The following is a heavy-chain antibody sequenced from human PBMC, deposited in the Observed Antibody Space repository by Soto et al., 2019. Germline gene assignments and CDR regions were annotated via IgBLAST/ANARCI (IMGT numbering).Heavy chain of an antibody. V-gene: IGHV2-5*01. CDR1: GFSLTTSAVG. CDR3: AHGSGWLFDY. D-gene: IGHD6-19*01. CDR2: LYWNDDN. J-gene: IGHJ4*02. Sequence: QITLKESGPTLVKPTQTLTLTCTFSGFSLTTSAVGVGWIRQPPGKGLEWLALLYWNDDNKYSPSLRNRLTLTKDTSKTQVVLTMTNMDPADTATYYCAHGSGWLFDYWGQGTLVTVSS.